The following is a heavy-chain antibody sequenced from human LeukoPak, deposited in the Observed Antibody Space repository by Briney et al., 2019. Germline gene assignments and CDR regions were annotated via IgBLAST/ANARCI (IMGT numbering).Heavy chain of an antibody. V-gene: IGHV3-23*01. Sequence: GGSLRLPCAASAFTFSNYAMNWVRQAPGKGLEWVSVINDSGGSTYYADSVKGRFTISRDNSKNRLFLQMNSLRVEDSGVYYCAKRVPLTALDSWGQGTLVTVSS. CDR2: INDSGGST. D-gene: IGHD3-3*01. J-gene: IGHJ5*01. CDR1: AFTFSNYA. CDR3: AKRVPLTALDS.